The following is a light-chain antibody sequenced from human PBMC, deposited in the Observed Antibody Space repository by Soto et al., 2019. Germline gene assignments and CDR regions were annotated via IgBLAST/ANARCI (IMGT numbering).Light chain of an antibody. V-gene: IGLV2-14*01. J-gene: IGLJ2*01. CDR2: EVD. Sequence: QSALTQPASVSGSPGQSITISCTGTSSDVGGYNYVSWYQQHPDKAPKLMIYEVDNRPSGVSNRFSGSKSGNTASLTISGLQAEDEADYYCSSYTSSSTSVVFGGGTMVTVL. CDR1: SSDVGGYNY. CDR3: SSYTSSSTSVV.